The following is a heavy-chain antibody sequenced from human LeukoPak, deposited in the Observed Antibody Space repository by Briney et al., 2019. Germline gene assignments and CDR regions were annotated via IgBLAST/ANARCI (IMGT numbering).Heavy chain of an antibody. V-gene: IGHV3-64*01. CDR3: ARDWKTNSFDY. J-gene: IGHJ4*02. Sequence: PGGSLRLSCAASGFTFSHYAMHWVRQAPGKGLEYVSAINSNGGGTYYANSVKGRFTISRDISKNTLYLQMDSLRAEDTAIYYCARDWKTNSFDYWGQGTLVTVSS. CDR2: INSNGGGT. CDR1: GFTFSHYA. D-gene: IGHD1-1*01.